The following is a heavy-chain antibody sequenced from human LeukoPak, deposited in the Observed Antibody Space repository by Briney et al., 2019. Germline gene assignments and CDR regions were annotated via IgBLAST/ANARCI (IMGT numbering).Heavy chain of an antibody. J-gene: IGHJ5*02. Sequence: PSETLSLTCTVSGGSISSYYWSWLRQPPGKGLEWIGYIYYSGSTNYNPSLKSRVTISVDTSKNQFSLKLSSVTAADTAVYYCARGSLEWLAHETLNWFDPWGQGTLVTVSS. CDR3: ARGSLEWLAHETLNWFDP. D-gene: IGHD3-3*01. CDR2: IYYSGST. V-gene: IGHV4-59*01. CDR1: GGSISSYY.